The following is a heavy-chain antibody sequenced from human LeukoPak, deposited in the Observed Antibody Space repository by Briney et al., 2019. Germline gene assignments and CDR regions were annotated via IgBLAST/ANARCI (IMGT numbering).Heavy chain of an antibody. J-gene: IGHJ5*02. D-gene: IGHD3-3*01. V-gene: IGHV3-21*01. CDR1: GFTFSSYS. Sequence: GGSLRLSCAASGFTFSSYSMNWVRQAPGKGLEWVSSISSSSSYIYYADSVKGRFTISRDNAKNSLDLQMNSLRAEDTALYYCARAMGYDFFLNGFDPWGQGTLVTVSS. CDR3: ARAMGYDFFLNGFDP. CDR2: ISSSSSYI.